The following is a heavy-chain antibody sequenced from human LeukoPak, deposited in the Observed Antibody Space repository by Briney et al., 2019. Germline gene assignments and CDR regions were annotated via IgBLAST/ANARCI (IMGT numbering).Heavy chain of an antibody. CDR3: AKGTIRYCSSTGCYIDY. V-gene: IGHV3-30*02. D-gene: IGHD2-2*01. J-gene: IGHJ4*02. CDR2: IQYDGSNK. CDR1: GFTFSSYG. Sequence: GXSLRLSCAASGFTFSSYGMHWVRQAPGKGREWVALIQYDGSNKYYPDSVKGRFTISRDNSKNTLYLQMNSLRAEDTAVYYCAKGTIRYCSSTGCYIDYWGQGTLVTVSS.